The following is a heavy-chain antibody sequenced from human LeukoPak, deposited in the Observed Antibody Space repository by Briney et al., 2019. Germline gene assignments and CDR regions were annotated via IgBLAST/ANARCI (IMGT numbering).Heavy chain of an antibody. CDR2: IYYSGGT. D-gene: IGHD3-10*01. CDR1: GGSISNYY. CDR3: ARFGITVVRGGKYYFDY. J-gene: IGHJ4*02. Sequence: SETLSLTCTVSGGSISNYYWSWIRQPPGKGLEWIGHIYYSGGTNYNPSLKSRITISVDTSKNQFSLMLSSVTAADTAVYYCARFGITVVRGGKYYFDYWGQGTLVTVSS. V-gene: IGHV4-59*08.